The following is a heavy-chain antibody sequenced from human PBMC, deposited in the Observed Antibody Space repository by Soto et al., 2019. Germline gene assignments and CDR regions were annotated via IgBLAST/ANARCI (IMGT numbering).Heavy chain of an antibody. Sequence: ESGGGVVQPGRSLRLSCAASGFSVTNCGMHWVRQAPGKGLELVAAISSDGRDKYYSESVKGRFTISRDNSKNTLFLQMNSLRVEDTAVYYCVKGSEVARQELDYWGQGTLVTVSS. J-gene: IGHJ4*02. CDR1: GFSVTNCG. CDR2: ISSDGRDK. D-gene: IGHD2-15*01. CDR3: VKGSEVARQELDY. V-gene: IGHV3-30*18.